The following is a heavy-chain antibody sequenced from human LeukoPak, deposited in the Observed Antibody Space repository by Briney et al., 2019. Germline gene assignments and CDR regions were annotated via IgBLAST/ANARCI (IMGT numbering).Heavy chain of an antibody. CDR2: MYYSGTT. CDR1: GGSISSGNYY. CDR3: ARAQDSGWSRYFDY. V-gene: IGHV4-30-4*08. Sequence: PSQTLSLTCTVSGGSISSGNYYWSWIRQPPGKGLEWIGYMYYSGTTYYNPSLKSPVTISAATSKNQFSLKLSSVTAADTAVYYCARAQDSGWSRYFDYWGQGTLVTVSS. D-gene: IGHD6-19*01. J-gene: IGHJ4*02.